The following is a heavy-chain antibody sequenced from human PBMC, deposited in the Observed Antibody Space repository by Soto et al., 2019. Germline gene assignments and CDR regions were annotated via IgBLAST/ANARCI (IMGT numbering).Heavy chain of an antibody. Sequence: GESLKISCKGSGYSFTKYWIIWVRQLPGKGPEWMGRIDTSYSYSHYSPSFPGHVTISVDKSISTAYLQWSSLRASDTAMYYCARYCTSSSCSQLYARDVWCQGTTGTVS. D-gene: IGHD2-2*01. V-gene: IGHV5-10-1*01. CDR3: ARYCTSSSCSQLYARDV. CDR2: IDTSYSYS. CDR1: GYSFTKYW. J-gene: IGHJ6*02.